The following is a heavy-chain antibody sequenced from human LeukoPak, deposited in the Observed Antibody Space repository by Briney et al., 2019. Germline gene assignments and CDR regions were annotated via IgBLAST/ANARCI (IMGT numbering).Heavy chain of an antibody. D-gene: IGHD3-10*01. Sequence: SETLSLTCGVYGESFSGYYWSWIRQPPGKGLEWIGEINHSGRTNYNPSLKSRVTISVDTSKNQFSLKLSSVTAADTAVYYCARDRIYYGSGSYYPSSYYYYGMDVWGQGTTVTVSS. CDR2: INHSGRT. V-gene: IGHV4-34*09. CDR3: ARDRIYYGSGSYYPSSYYYYGMDV. J-gene: IGHJ6*02. CDR1: GESFSGYY.